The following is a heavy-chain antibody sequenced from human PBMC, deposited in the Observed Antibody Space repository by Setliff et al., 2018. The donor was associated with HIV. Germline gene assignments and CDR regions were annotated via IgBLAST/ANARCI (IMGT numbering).Heavy chain of an antibody. CDR1: GGTFSSYA. CDR2: IIPIFDAT. V-gene: IGHV1-69*13. D-gene: IGHD3-10*01. J-gene: IGHJ4*02. Sequence: SVKVSCKASGGTFSSYAINWVRQAPGQGLEWMGHIIPIFDATHYAQKLQGRVKITADDSSNTAYMELSSLRSEDTAVFYCGRGKHYSSGSPPLYDSWGQGTLGTVSS. CDR3: GRGKHYSSGSPPLYDS.